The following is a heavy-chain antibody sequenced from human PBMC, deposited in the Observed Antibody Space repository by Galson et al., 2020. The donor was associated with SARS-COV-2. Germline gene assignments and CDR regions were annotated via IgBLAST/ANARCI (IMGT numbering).Heavy chain of an antibody. CDR3: ARLGKMGLEPKYYYYYYGMDV. Sequence: GGSLRLSCAASGFTFSSYWMHWVRQAPGKGLVWVSRINSDGSSTSYADSVKGRFTISRDNAKNTLYLQMNSLRAEDTAVYYCARLGKMGLEPKYYYYYYGMDVWGQGTTVTVSS. CDR1: GFTFSSYW. V-gene: IGHV3-74*01. D-gene: IGHD3-16*01. J-gene: IGHJ6*02. CDR2: INSDGSST.